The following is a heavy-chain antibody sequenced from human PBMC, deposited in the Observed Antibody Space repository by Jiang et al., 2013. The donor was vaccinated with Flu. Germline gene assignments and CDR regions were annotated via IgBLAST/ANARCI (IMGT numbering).Heavy chain of an antibody. D-gene: IGHD3-10*01. CDR2: IYWNDDK. V-gene: IGHV2-5*01. Sequence: KPTQTLTLTCTFSGFSLDTAGEGVGWIRQPPGKALEWLALIYWNDDKRYRPPLKSRLTVTKDTSINQVVLTVTNVDPVDTATYYCARGSPDAEEFFVTWGQGTLVTVSA. J-gene: IGHJ5*02. CDR1: GFSLDTAGEG. CDR3: ARGSPDAEEFFVT.